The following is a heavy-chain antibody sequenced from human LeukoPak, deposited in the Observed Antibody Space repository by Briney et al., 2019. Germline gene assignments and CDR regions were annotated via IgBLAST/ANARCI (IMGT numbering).Heavy chain of an antibody. V-gene: IGHV3-48*03. Sequence: PGGSLRLSCAASGFTFSSYEMNWVRQAPGKGLEWVSYISSSGSTIYYAESVKGRFTISRDNAKNSLYLQMNSLRAEDTALYYCAKLSGWYEFDYWGQGTLVTVSS. CDR1: GFTFSSYE. J-gene: IGHJ4*02. D-gene: IGHD6-19*01. CDR3: AKLSGWYEFDY. CDR2: ISSSGSTI.